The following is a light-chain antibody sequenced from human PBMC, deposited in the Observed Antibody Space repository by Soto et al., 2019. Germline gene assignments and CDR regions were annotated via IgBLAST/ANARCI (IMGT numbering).Light chain of an antibody. CDR3: ATWDDSLNGHVV. J-gene: IGLJ2*01. CDR1: RSNIGSNT. CDR2: SNN. Sequence: QSVLTQPTSESGTPGQRVTISCSGSRSNIGSNTVNWYQQVPGTAPKFLIYSNNQRPSGVPKRFSGSKSGTSASLAISGLQSEDEADYYCATWDDSLNGHVVFGGGTKLTVL. V-gene: IGLV1-44*01.